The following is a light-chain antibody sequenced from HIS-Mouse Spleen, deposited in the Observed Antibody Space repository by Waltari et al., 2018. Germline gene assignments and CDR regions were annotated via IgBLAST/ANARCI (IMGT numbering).Light chain of an antibody. J-gene: IGLJ3*02. Sequence: QSVLTQPPSVSAAPGQTVTIPCSGSSPNLGNTYVSWYQQLPGTAPKLLIYDNNKRPSGIPDRFSGSKSGTSATLGITGLQTGDEADYYCGTWDSSLSAGRVFGGGTKLTVL. CDR2: DNN. CDR1: SPNLGNTY. V-gene: IGLV1-51*01. CDR3: GTWDSSLSAGRV.